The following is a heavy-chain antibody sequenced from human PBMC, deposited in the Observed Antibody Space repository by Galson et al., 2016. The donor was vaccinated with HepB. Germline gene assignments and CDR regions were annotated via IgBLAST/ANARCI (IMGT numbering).Heavy chain of an antibody. CDR1: GDSVSSNSAA. CDR3: ARGTRVSYKWSFDS. CDR2: TYYRSKWYN. Sequence: CAISGDSVSSNSAAWNWFRQSTSRGLEWLGRTYYRSKWYNDYRLSLKTRININADTSTSRFSLRLRSVTAADTAVYFCARGTRVSYKWSFDSWGRGALVTVSS. J-gene: IGHJ4*02. V-gene: IGHV6-1*01. D-gene: IGHD1-20*01.